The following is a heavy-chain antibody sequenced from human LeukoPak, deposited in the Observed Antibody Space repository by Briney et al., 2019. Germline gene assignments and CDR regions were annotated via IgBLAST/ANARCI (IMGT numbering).Heavy chain of an antibody. J-gene: IGHJ4*02. D-gene: IGHD6-19*01. CDR2: INPNRGGT. CDR3: ARDWTVAGNYYFDY. V-gene: IGHV1-2*02. CDR1: GYTFTGYY. Sequence: GASVKVSCKASGYTFTGYYMHWVRQAPGQGLEWMGWINPNRGGTNYAQKFQGRVTMTRDTSISTAYMELSRLRSDDTAVYYCARDWTVAGNYYFDYWGQGTLVTVSS.